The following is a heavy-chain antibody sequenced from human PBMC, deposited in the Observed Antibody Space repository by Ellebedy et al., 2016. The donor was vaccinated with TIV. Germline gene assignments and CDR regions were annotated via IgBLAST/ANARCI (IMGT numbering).Heavy chain of an antibody. CDR1: GFSFSTYW. J-gene: IGHJ1*01. Sequence: GESLKISXAASGFSFSTYWMLWVRQAPGKGLEWVANIKEDGSEIYYVDSVKGRFTISRDNAKNSLYLQMNSLRVEDTAVYCCVRGRPLGSLWGQGTLVTVSS. V-gene: IGHV3-7*01. CDR2: IKEDGSEI. D-gene: IGHD3-10*01. CDR3: VRGRPLGSL.